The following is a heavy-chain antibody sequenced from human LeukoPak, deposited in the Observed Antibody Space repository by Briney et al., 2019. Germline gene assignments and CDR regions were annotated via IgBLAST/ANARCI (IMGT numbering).Heavy chain of an antibody. J-gene: IGHJ4*02. Sequence: SETLSLTCSVSGASISTHYWSWIRQSPGKGLEWIGFVHSGGSTYYNPSFQSRINIAMDTSKSQFSLDFKSVTAADTAVYFCARDGGATNHLEGLFVNWGRGIRVTVSS. CDR2: VHSGGST. V-gene: IGHV4-59*11. CDR3: ARDGGATNHLEGLFVN. D-gene: IGHD1-14*01. CDR1: GASISTHY.